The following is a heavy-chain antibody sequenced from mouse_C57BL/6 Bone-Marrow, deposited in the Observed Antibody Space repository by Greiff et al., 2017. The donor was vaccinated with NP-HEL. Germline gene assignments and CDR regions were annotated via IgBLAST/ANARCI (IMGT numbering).Heavy chain of an antibody. CDR1: GYTFTDHT. Sequence: VQLVESDAELVKPGASVKISCKVSGYTFTDHTIHWMKQRPEQGLEWIGYIYPRDGSTKYNEKFKGKATLTADKSSSTAYMQLNSLTSEDSAVYFCANYDGYYLAWFAYWGQGTLVTVSA. D-gene: IGHD2-3*01. CDR3: ANYDGYYLAWFAY. CDR2: IYPRDGST. J-gene: IGHJ3*01. V-gene: IGHV1-78*01.